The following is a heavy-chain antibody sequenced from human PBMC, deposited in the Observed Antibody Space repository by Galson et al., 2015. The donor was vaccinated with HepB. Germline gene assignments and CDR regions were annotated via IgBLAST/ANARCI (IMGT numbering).Heavy chain of an antibody. J-gene: IGHJ4*02. CDR1: GYKFISFG. V-gene: IGHV1-18*01. CDR2: ISAVNGNT. D-gene: IGHD2-21*01. Sequence: SVKVSCKASGYKFISFGISWVRQAPGQGLEWMGWISAVNGNTNYARELQGRVTMTTDTSTSTAYMEVRRLRSDDTAVYYCARDHRVGINIPGDYWGQGTLVTVSS. CDR3: ARDHRVGINIPGDY.